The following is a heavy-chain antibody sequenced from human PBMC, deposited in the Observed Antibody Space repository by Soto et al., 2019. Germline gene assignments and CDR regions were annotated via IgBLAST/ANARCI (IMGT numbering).Heavy chain of an antibody. CDR3: ARAGDYDILTGYYTDPPFDY. D-gene: IGHD3-9*01. J-gene: IGHJ4*02. CDR1: GYIFTGYY. V-gene: IGHV1-2*04. Sequence: ASVKVSCKASGYIFTGYYMHWVRQAPGQGLEWMGWINPNSGGTNYAQKFQGWVTMTRDTSISTAYMELSRLRSDDTAVYYCARAGDYDILTGYYTDPPFDYWGQGXLVTVYS. CDR2: INPNSGGT.